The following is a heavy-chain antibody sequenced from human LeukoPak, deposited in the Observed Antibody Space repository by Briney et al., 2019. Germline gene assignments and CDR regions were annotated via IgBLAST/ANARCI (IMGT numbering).Heavy chain of an antibody. V-gene: IGHV3-48*03. CDR1: GFTFSSYE. J-gene: IGHJ4*02. CDR3: ARVLLSGYDRPIDF. Sequence: GGSLRLSCAASGFTFSSYEMNWVRQAPGKRLEWVSYISRSAGSIYLADSEKDRFSVSRDNAKNSLYLQMTSLRAEDTGIYYCARVLLSGYDRPIDFWGQGTLATVSS. D-gene: IGHD5-12*01. CDR2: ISRSAGSI.